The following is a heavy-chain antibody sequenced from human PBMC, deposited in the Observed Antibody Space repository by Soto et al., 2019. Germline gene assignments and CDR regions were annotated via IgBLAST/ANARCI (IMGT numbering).Heavy chain of an antibody. V-gene: IGHV1-8*01. CDR1: GYTFTSYD. Sequence: ASVKVSCKASGYTFTSYDINSVRHATGQGLEWMGWMNPNSGNTGYAQKFQGRVTMTRNTSISTAYMELSSLRSEDTAVYYCARGGVFFFAAPTNPFDYWGQGTLVTVS. CDR2: MNPNSGNT. D-gene: IGHD3-10*01. J-gene: IGHJ4*02. CDR3: ARGGVFFFAAPTNPFDY.